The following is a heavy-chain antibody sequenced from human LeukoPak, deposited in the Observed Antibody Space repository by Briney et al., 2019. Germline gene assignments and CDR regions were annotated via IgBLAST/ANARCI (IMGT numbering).Heavy chain of an antibody. D-gene: IGHD6-19*01. Sequence: SETLSLTRTVSGGSISSYYGSWIRQRPGRGREGSGYIYYSGSTNYNPALKSRVTISVDTSKRQCSLKLSSVTAADTAVYYCARHSVDAFDIWGQGTMVTVSS. CDR3: ARHSVDAFDI. V-gene: IGHV4-59*08. J-gene: IGHJ3*02. CDR2: IYYSGST. CDR1: GGSISSYY.